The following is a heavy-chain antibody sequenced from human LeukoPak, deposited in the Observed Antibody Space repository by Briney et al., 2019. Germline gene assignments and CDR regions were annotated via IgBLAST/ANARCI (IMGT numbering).Heavy chain of an antibody. CDR2: ISGSGGTT. CDR3: ARETAAGFDC. Sequence: GGSLRLSCAASGFTFSDFAVGWVRQAPGKGLEWVSVISGSGGTTYYADSVKGRFPISRDNSKNTLYLQMNSLRAEDTAVYYCARETAAGFDCWGQGTLVTVSS. CDR1: GFTFSDFA. J-gene: IGHJ4*02. D-gene: IGHD6-13*01. V-gene: IGHV3-23*01.